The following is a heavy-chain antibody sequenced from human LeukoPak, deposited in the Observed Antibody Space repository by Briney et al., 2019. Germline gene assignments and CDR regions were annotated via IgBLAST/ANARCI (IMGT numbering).Heavy chain of an antibody. J-gene: IGHJ4*02. V-gene: IGHV3-23*01. Sequence: GGSLRLSCAASGLTFSSYAMSWVRQAPGKGLEWVSAISGSGGSTYYADSVKGRFTISRDNSKNTLYLQMNSLRAEDTAVYYCAKDPEVGATIPYYFDYWGQGTLVTVSS. CDR2: ISGSGGST. CDR3: AKDPEVGATIPYYFDY. CDR1: GLTFSSYA. D-gene: IGHD1-26*01.